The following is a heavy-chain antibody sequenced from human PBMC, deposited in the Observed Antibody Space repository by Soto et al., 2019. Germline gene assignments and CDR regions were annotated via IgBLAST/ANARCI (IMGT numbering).Heavy chain of an antibody. D-gene: IGHD1-26*01. J-gene: IGHJ5*02. V-gene: IGHV1-2*02. CDR2: INTKTGGT. CDR1: GYSFTDYY. CDR3: ARVGPTGGFDP. Sequence: QVHLVQSGAEVKKPGASVKVSCKASGYSFTDYYMHWVRQAPGQGFEWMGWINTKTGGTNYAQRVQGRVTMTGDTSINTAYMELSRLRSDDTAVYYCARVGPTGGFDPWGQGTVVTVSS.